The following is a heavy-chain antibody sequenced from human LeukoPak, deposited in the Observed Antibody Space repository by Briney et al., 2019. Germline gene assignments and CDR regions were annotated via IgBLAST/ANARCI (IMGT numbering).Heavy chain of an antibody. CDR3: ARETEGYCSSTSCPLKY. J-gene: IGHJ4*02. CDR2: IIPIFGTA. Sequence: GASVKVSCKAPGGTFSSYAISWVRQAPGQGLEWMGGIIPIFGTANYAQKFQGRVTVTADKSTSTAYMELSSLRSEDTAVYYCARETEGYCSSTSCPLKYWGQGTLVTVSS. CDR1: GGTFSSYA. V-gene: IGHV1-69*06. D-gene: IGHD2-2*01.